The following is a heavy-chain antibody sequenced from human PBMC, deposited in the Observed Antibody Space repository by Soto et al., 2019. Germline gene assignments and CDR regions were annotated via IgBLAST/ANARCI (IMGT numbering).Heavy chain of an antibody. CDR2: IIPIFGTA. D-gene: IGHD2-15*01. V-gene: IGHV1-69*06. CDR3: AREVYCSGGSCYWGYYYGMDV. Sequence: QVQLVQSGAEVKKPGSSVKVSCKASGGTFSSYAISWVRQAPGQGLEWMGGIIPIFGTANYAQKFQGRVTITADKSTSTADMELSSLRSEDTAVYYCAREVYCSGGSCYWGYYYGMDVWGQGTTVTVSS. CDR1: GGTFSSYA. J-gene: IGHJ6*02.